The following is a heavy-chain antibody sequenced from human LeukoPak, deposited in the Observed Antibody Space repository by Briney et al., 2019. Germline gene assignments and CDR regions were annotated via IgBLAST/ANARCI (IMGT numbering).Heavy chain of an antibody. CDR3: ARDLAYSRLDY. Sequence: GGSLRLYCAVSGLTFSSSWMDWVRQAPGKGLEWVASINPDGNKKYSADSVKGRFTISRDNAENSLYLQMNSLRVEDTAFYYCARDLAYSRLDYWGQGMLVTVSS. CDR2: INPDGNKK. V-gene: IGHV3-7*01. D-gene: IGHD5-18*01. CDR1: GLTFSSSW. J-gene: IGHJ4*02.